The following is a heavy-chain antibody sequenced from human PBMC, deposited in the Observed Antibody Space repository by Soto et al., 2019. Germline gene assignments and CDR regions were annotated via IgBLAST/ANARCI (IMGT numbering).Heavy chain of an antibody. Sequence: EVQLVESGGGLVQPGWSLRLSCAASGFTFSSYWMHWVRQAPGKGLVWVSRINIDGSDISYADSVKGRFTISRDNAKNTLYLQMNSLRAEDTAVYYCAKYSSGWSPHGMDVWGQGTTVTVSS. V-gene: IGHV3-74*01. CDR3: AKYSSGWSPHGMDV. CDR1: GFTFSSYW. CDR2: INIDGSDI. J-gene: IGHJ6*02. D-gene: IGHD6-19*01.